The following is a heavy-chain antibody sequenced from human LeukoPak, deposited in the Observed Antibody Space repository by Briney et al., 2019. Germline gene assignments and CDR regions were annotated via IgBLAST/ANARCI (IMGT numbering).Heavy chain of an antibody. CDR2: IKHDGSEK. V-gene: IGHV3-7*01. CDR3: ARVVAVAGDFDY. Sequence: PGGSLRLSCAASGFTFSRHWMTWVRQAPGKGLEWVANIKHDGSEKNYVDSVKGRFTISRDNAKNSLYLQMNSLRAEDTAVYYCARVVAVAGDFDYWGQGTLVTVSS. D-gene: IGHD6-19*01. J-gene: IGHJ4*02. CDR1: GFTFSRHW.